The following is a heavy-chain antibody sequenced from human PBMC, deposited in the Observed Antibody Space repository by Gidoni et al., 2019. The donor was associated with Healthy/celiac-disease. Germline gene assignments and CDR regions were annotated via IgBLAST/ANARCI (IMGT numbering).Heavy chain of an antibody. J-gene: IGHJ6*02. Sequence: QVQLHQWGAGLLKPSETLSLTCAVYGGSFSGYSWSWIRQPPGKGLEWIGEINHSGSTNYNPSLKSRVTISVDTSKNQFSLKLSSVTAADTAVYYCARGMVRGVIIRAYYYYGMDVWGQGTTVTVSS. D-gene: IGHD3-10*01. CDR1: GGSFSGYS. CDR2: INHSGST. V-gene: IGHV4-34*01. CDR3: ARGMVRGVIIRAYYYYGMDV.